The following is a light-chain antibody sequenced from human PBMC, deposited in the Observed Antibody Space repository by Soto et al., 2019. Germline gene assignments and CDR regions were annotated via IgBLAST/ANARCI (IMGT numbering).Light chain of an antibody. Sequence: DIQMTQSPSTLSASVGDRVTITCRASQSITMWLAWYQQNPGKAPKLLIYRTSTLEGGVPSRFSGSGSGTEVTLTISSLQPDDFATYFCQQYHSYPWTFGQGTKVEIK. V-gene: IGKV1-5*03. J-gene: IGKJ1*01. CDR1: QSITMW. CDR3: QQYHSYPWT. CDR2: RTS.